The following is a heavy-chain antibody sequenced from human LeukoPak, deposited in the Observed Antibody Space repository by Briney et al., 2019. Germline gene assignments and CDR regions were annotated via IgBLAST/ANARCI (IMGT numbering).Heavy chain of an antibody. CDR3: ARDRADPTYYYDSSGLNWFDP. CDR1: GYTFTSYA. J-gene: IGHJ5*02. D-gene: IGHD3-22*01. CDR2: MTPNDGKT. V-gene: IGHV1-8*01. Sequence: ASVKVSCKASGYTFTSYAISWVRQATGQGLEWMGCMTPNDGKTDFAQKFQGRVTMTGDTSVSTAYMELSNLTSDDTAVYYCARDRADPTYYYDSSGLNWFDPWGQGTLVTVSS.